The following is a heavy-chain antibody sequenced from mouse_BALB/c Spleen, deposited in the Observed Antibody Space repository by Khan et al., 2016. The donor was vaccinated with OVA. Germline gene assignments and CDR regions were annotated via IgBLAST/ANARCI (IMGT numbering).Heavy chain of an antibody. CDR3: VRGGRRAMDY. V-gene: IGHV9-1*02. CDR1: GYTFTNYG. CDR2: INSYSGEA. D-gene: IGHD3-3*01. J-gene: IGHJ4*01. Sequence: QIQLVQSGPELMKPGETVKISCKASGYTFTNYGMNWVKQAPGKGLKWMGWINSYSGEAKYADDFKGRFAFSLDTSARTAYLHIKNLKKEDSATYFCVRGGRRAMDYWGQGTSVTVSS.